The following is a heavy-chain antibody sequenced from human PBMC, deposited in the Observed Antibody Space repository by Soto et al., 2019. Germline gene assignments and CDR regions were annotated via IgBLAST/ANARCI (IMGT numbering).Heavy chain of an antibody. D-gene: IGHD3-22*01. Sequence: ASVKVSCKASGYTFTSYYMHWVRQAPGQGLEWMGIINPSGGSTSYAQKFQGRVTMTRDTSTSTVYMELSSLRSEDTAVYYCARVVFGGGIVVARPPKTDAFDIWGKGKMVTVS. CDR1: GYTFTSYY. J-gene: IGHJ3*02. CDR3: ARVVFGGGIVVARPPKTDAFDI. V-gene: IGHV1-46*01. CDR2: INPSGGST.